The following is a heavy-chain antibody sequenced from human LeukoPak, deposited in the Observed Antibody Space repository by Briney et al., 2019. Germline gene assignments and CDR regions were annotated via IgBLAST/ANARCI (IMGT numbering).Heavy chain of an antibody. D-gene: IGHD2-15*01. V-gene: IGHV3-15*01. CDR1: GFTFSRAW. CDR3: TTIRGFCSGRSCLGY. J-gene: IGHJ4*02. Sequence: GGSLRLSCAVSGFTFSRAWMSWVRQAPGKGLEWVGRIKSKTDGGTTDYAAPVKGRFTITRDDSKNTLYLQMNSLKSEDTALYYCTTIRGFCSGRSCLGYWGQGTLVTVSS. CDR2: IKSKTDGGTT.